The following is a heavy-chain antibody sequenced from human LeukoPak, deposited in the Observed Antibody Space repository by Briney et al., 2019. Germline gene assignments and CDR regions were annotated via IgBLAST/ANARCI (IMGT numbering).Heavy chain of an antibody. V-gene: IGHV4-34*01. Sequence: SETLSLTCAVYGGSFSGYYWSWIRQPPGKGLEWIGEINHSGSTNYNPSLKSRVTISVDTSKNQFSLKLSSVTAADTAVYYCARTRAVAGRGRFDYWGQGTLVTVSS. D-gene: IGHD6-19*01. CDR1: GGSFSGYY. CDR3: ARTRAVAGRGRFDY. J-gene: IGHJ4*02. CDR2: INHSGST.